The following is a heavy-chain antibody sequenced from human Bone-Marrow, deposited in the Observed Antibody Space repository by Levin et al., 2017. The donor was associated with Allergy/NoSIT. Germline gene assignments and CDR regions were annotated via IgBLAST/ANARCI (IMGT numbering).Heavy chain of an antibody. J-gene: IGHJ6*02. V-gene: IGHV3-30*03. CDR3: ARDLLPYKYDFWSASYRSHYYNMDV. CDR2: ISYNGSNT. CDR1: GFTFSTYH. Sequence: PGGSLRLSCEASGFTFSTYHMYWVRQAPGKGLEWVALISYNGSNTYYAESVKGRFTISRDTSNHTLLLQMHSLRAEDTAVYYCARDLLPYKYDFWSASYRSHYYNMDVWGQGTTVTVSS. D-gene: IGHD3-3*01.